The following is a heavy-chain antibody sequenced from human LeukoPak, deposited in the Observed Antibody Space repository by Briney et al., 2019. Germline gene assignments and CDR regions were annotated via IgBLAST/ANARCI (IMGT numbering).Heavy chain of an antibody. J-gene: IGHJ4*02. V-gene: IGHV1-2*02. CDR1: GYTFTGYY. D-gene: IGHD3-22*01. CDR2: INPNSGGT. Sequence: ASVKVSCKASGYTFTGYYMHWVRQAPGQGLEWMGWINPNSGGTNYAQKFQGRVTMTRDTSISTAYMELSRLRSDDTAVYYCARVHDSSGYYYLFDYWGQGTLVTVSS. CDR3: ARVHDSSGYYYLFDY.